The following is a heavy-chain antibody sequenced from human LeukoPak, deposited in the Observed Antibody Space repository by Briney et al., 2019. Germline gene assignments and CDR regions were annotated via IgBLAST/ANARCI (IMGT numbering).Heavy chain of an antibody. CDR2: IYHSGST. CDR1: GGSISSGGYS. V-gene: IGHV4-30-2*01. CDR3: ARDTRDGYSTDAFDI. D-gene: IGHD5-24*01. J-gene: IGHJ3*02. Sequence: SQTLSLTCAVSGGSISSGGYSWSWIRQPPGKGLEWIGYIYHSGSTYYNPSLKSRVTISVDRSKNQFSLKLSSVTAADTAVYYCARDTRDGYSTDAFDIWGQGTMVTVSS.